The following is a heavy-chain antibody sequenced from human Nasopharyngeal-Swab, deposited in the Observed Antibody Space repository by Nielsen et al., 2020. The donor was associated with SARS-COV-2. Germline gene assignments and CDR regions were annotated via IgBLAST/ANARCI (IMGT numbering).Heavy chain of an antibody. CDR3: ARDKGRGHLFDY. CDR2: INPNSGGT. CDR1: GYTFTGYY. D-gene: IGHD3-3*02. J-gene: IGHJ4*02. Sequence: ASVKVSCKASGYTFTGYYMHWVRQAPGQGLEWMGRINPNSGGTNYAQKFQGRVTMTRDTSISTAYMELSRLRSDDTAVYYCARDKGRGHLFDYWGQGTLVTVSS. V-gene: IGHV1-2*06.